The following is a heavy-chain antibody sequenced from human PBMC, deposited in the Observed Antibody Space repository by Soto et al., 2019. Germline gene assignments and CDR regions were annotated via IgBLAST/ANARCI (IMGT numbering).Heavy chain of an antibody. CDR2: IYYSENT. CDR1: GGSISSGDYY. D-gene: IGHD3-22*01. CDR3: ARVQAYDSSGYHYDYFDY. J-gene: IGHJ4*02. Sequence: QVQLQESGPGLVKPSQTLSLTCTVSGGSISSGDYYWSWIRQPPGKGLEWIGYIYYSENTYYNPSLKSRVSISVDTSKNHFSLKLSSVTAADTAVYYFARVQAYDSSGYHYDYFDYWGQGTLVTVSS. V-gene: IGHV4-30-4*01.